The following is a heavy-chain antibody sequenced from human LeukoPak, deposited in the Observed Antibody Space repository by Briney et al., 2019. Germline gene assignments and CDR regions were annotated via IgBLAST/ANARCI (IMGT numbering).Heavy chain of an antibody. Sequence: PGGSLRLSCKGSGFTFGDFAVGWVRQAPGKGLEWVSTISGSDDTPYYADSVKGRFTISRDNSKNTLYLQMNSLRAEDTAVYYCAITLEDYYYGMDVWGQGTTVTVSS. CDR2: ISGSDDTP. J-gene: IGHJ6*02. CDR1: GFTFGDFA. V-gene: IGHV3-23*01. CDR3: AITLEDYYYGMDV.